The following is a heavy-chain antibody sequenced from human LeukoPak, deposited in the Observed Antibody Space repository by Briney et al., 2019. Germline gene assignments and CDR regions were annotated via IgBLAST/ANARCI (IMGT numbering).Heavy chain of an antibody. V-gene: IGHV3-30*18. J-gene: IGHJ4*02. CDR1: GFTFSSYG. CDR3: AKDPSKWGATGSFFDY. CDR2: VSYDGSNK. D-gene: IGHD1-26*01. Sequence: TGGSLRLSCAASGFTFSSYGMHWVRQAPGKGLERVAVVSYDGSNKYYADSVKGRFTISRDNSKNTLYLQMNSLRAEDTAVYYCAKDPSKWGATGSFFDYWGQGTLVTVSS.